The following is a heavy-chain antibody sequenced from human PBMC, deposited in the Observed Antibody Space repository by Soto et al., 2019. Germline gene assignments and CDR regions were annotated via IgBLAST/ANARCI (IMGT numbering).Heavy chain of an antibody. CDR3: LRSRAASDGYSFGPRLDA. D-gene: IGHD1-26*01. Sequence: RRWIRQPPGKELEWIGHIFFTGATTYSPSLKSRVTMSLDTSKSHFSLNLTSVTAADSAIYFCLRSRAASDGYSFGPRLDAWRHGTSVTVSS. V-gene: IGHV4-61*03. J-gene: IGHJ6*01. CDR2: IFFTGAT.